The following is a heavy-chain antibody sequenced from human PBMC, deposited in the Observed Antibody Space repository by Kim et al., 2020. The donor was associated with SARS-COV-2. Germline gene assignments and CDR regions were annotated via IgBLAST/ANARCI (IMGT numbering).Heavy chain of an antibody. CDR1: GFTFDDYT. J-gene: IGHJ4*02. V-gene: IGHV3-43*01. CDR3: AKAIGYPGSGSYPGRLIDY. D-gene: IGHD3-10*01. Sequence: GGSLRLSCAASGFTFDDYTMHWVRQAPGKGLEWVAIISWDGGGTYYADSVKGRFTISRDNSKNSLYLQMNSLRTEDTALYYCAKAIGYPGSGSYPGRLIDYWCQGTLFTVSS. CDR2: ISWDGGGT.